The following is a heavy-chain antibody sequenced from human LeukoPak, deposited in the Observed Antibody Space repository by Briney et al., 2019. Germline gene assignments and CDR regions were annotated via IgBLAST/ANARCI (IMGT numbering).Heavy chain of an antibody. V-gene: IGHV3-64D*09. CDR1: GFTFSAYA. CDR2: ISSNGGSS. Sequence: PGGSLRLSCSASGFTFSAYAMYWVRRAPGKGLEYVSGISSNGGSSFYADSVKGRFTISRDNSKNTLYLQMSSLRAEDTAVYYCAKTILTGYYFDYWGQGTLVTVSS. CDR3: AKTILTGYYFDY. J-gene: IGHJ4*02. D-gene: IGHD3-9*01.